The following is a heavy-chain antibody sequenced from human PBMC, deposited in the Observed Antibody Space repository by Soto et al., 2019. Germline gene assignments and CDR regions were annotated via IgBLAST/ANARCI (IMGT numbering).Heavy chain of an antibody. CDR2: ISNGGNYI. V-gene: IGHV3-21*01. D-gene: IGHD3-3*02. CDR1: GSPFSTYG. CDR3: ARDESAGSSIRY. J-gene: IGHJ4*02. Sequence: ESGGGLVKPGGSLRLSCTASGSPFSTYGMNWVRQAPGKGLEWVSSISNGGNYIYYADSVQGRFTISRDNAKNSLYLQMNSLRAGDTAVYFCARDESAGSSIRYWGQGTLVTVSS.